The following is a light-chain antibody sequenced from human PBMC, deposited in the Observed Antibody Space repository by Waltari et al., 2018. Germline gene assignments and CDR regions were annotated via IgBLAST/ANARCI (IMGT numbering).Light chain of an antibody. Sequence: EIVLTQSPGTLSLSPGERATLSCRASQSVSSSYLAWYQQKPGQAPRLLIYVASSRATGIPDRFSGSGSGTDFTLTISRLDPEDFAVYYCQQRDNWPPMYTFGQGTKVEIK. CDR3: QQRDNWPPMYT. CDR1: QSVSSSY. V-gene: IGKV3D-20*02. CDR2: VAS. J-gene: IGKJ2*01.